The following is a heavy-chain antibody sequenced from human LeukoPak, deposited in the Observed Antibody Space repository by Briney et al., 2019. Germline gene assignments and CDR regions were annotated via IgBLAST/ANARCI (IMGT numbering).Heavy chain of an antibody. CDR2: IIPIFGTA. CDR1: GGTFSSYA. CDR3: ARDLWRQQLENYYYYYYYMDV. J-gene: IGHJ6*03. V-gene: IGHV1-69*06. Sequence: SVKVSCKASGGTFSSYAISWVRQAPGQGLEWMGGIIPIFGTANYAQKFQGRVTITADKSTSTAYTELSSLRSEDTAVYYCARDLWRQQLENYYYYYYYMDVWGKGTTVTVSS. D-gene: IGHD6-13*01.